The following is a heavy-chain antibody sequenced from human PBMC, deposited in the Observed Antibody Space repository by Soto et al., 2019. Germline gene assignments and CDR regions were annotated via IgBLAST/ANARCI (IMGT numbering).Heavy chain of an antibody. V-gene: IGHV3-33*01. CDR1: G. CDR3: ARDHPETAMVMRFDP. D-gene: IGHD5-18*01. CDR2: IWYDGSNK. Sequence: GGHRIIKKTSKGLEWVAGIWYDGSNKYYADSVKGRFTISRDNSKNTLYLQMNSLRAEDTAVYYCARDHPETAMVMRFDPWGQGTLVTVSP. J-gene: IGHJ5*02.